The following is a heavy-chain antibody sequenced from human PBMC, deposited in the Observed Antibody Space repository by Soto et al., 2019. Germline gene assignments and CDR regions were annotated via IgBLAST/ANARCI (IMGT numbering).Heavy chain of an antibody. D-gene: IGHD3-3*01. CDR3: AKPHPTPDYDFWSGNYHGLDV. J-gene: IGHJ6*02. CDR1: GFTFSSYA. V-gene: IGHV3-23*01. Sequence: EMQLLESGGGLVQPGGSLRLPCAASGFTFSSYAMSWVRQAPGKGLEWVSAISGGGDNTYYADSVKGRFTLSRDNSKNSLYLQMNSLRAEDTAVYYCAKPHPTPDYDFWSGNYHGLDVWGQGTTVTVSS. CDR2: ISGGGDNT.